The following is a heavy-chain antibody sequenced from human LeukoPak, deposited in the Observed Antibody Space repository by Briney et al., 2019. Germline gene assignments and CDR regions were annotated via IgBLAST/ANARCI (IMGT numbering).Heavy chain of an antibody. CDR2: IYGSGST. Sequence: SETLSLTCTVSGGSISSSSYYWSWIRQPAGKGLEWIGRIYGSGSTNYNPSLKSRITISVDTSKNQFSLKLSSVTAADTAVYYCASSVTTSDCYFDLWGRGTLVTVSS. CDR1: GGSISSSSYY. D-gene: IGHD4-17*01. V-gene: IGHV4-61*02. J-gene: IGHJ2*01. CDR3: ASSVTTSDCYFDL.